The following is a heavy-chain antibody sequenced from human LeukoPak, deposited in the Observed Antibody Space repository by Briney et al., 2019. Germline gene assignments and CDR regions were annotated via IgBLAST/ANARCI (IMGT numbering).Heavy chain of an antibody. J-gene: IGHJ4*02. CDR3: AKPSSAYYNAIGY. D-gene: IGHD6-19*01. V-gene: IGHV3-23*01. CDR1: GFTFSSYA. CDR2: VSGSGGST. Sequence: PGGPLRLSCAASGFTFSSYAMSWVRQAPGKGLEWVSAVSGSGGSTYYADSVKGRFTISRENSKNTLYLQMNSLRDEDTAVYYCAKPSSAYYNAIGYWGQGTLVTVSS.